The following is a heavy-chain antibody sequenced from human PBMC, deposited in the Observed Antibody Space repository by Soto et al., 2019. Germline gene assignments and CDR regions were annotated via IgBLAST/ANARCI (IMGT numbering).Heavy chain of an antibody. J-gene: IGHJ6*02. CDR1: RFTFSDYY. Sequence: GGSLRLSCTASRFTFSDYYMSWIRQAPGKGLEWVSYISSSSSYTNYADSVKGRFTISRDKAKNSLYLQMNSLRAEDTAVYYCARGGYCSGGSCPTVGYYYYGMDVWGQGTTVTVSS. V-gene: IGHV3-11*06. D-gene: IGHD2-15*01. CDR2: ISSSSSYT. CDR3: ARGGYCSGGSCPTVGYYYYGMDV.